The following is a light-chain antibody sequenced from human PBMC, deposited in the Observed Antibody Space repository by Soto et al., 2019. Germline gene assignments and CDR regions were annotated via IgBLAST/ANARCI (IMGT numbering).Light chain of an antibody. V-gene: IGLV1-47*01. CDR3: AAWDDSLHMI. CDR1: SSNIGSNF. J-gene: IGLJ2*01. CDR2: RNN. Sequence: QPVLTQPPSASGTPGQRVTVSCSGSSSNIGSNFVFWYQQLPGTAPKLLIYRNNQRPSGVPDRFSGSKSGTSASLAISGLRSEDEADYYCAAWDDSLHMIFGGGTKLTVL.